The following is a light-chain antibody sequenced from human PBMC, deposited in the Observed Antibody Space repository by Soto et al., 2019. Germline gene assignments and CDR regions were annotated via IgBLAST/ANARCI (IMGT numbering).Light chain of an antibody. V-gene: IGKV1-5*03. J-gene: IGKJ1*01. Sequence: DIQMTQSPATLSASVGDRVTITCRASQSISTYLAWYQQKPGKVTNLLSYKASSLESGVTSRFSGSGSGTEFTLTISLLQPDDFATYYCQQYNTLWPFSQGTKVELK. CDR1: QSISTY. CDR2: KAS. CDR3: QQYNTLWP.